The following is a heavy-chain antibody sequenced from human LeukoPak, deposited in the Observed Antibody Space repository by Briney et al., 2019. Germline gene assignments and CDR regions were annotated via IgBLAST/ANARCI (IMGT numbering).Heavy chain of an antibody. CDR1: GYTFTSYG. CDR2: ISAYNGNT. D-gene: IGHD2-21*02. CDR3: ARDKVASIVVVTAPNDY. J-gene: IGHJ4*02. V-gene: IGHV1-18*01. Sequence: ASVKVSCKASGYTFTSYGISWVRQAPGQGLEWMGWISAYNGNTNYAQKLQGRVTMTTDTSTSTAYMELRSLRSDDTAVYYCARDKVASIVVVTAPNDYWGQGTLVTVTS.